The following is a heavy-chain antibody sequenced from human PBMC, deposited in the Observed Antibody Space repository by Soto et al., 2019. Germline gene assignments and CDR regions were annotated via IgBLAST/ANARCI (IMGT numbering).Heavy chain of an antibody. CDR1: GGSISSGGYY. Sequence: PSETLSLTCTVSGGSISSGGYYWSWIRQHPGKGLEWIGYIYYSGSTYYNPSLKSRVTISVDTSKNQFSLKLSSVTAADTAVYYCARLGGYCSSTSCNRWANDYWGQGTLVTVSS. CDR3: ARLGGYCSSTSCNRWANDY. V-gene: IGHV4-31*03. J-gene: IGHJ4*02. CDR2: IYYSGST. D-gene: IGHD2-2*01.